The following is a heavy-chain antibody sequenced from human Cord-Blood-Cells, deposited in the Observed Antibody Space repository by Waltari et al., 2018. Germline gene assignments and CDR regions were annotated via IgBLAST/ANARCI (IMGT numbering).Heavy chain of an antibody. CDR2: INHSGST. Sequence: QVQLPQWGAGLLKPSETLSLTCAVYGGSFSGYYWSWIRQPPGKGLEWIGEINHSGSTNYNPSLKSRVTISVDTSKNQFSLKLSSVTAADTAVYYCARGGIAAYYYYYYYMDVWGKGTTVTVSS. CDR3: ARGGIAAYYYYYYYMDV. D-gene: IGHD6-13*01. CDR1: GGSFSGYY. J-gene: IGHJ6*03. V-gene: IGHV4-34*01.